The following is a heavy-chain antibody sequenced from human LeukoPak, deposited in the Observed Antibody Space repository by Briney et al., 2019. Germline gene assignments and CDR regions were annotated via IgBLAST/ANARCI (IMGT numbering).Heavy chain of an antibody. CDR2: INAGNGNT. V-gene: IGHV1-3*01. J-gene: IGHJ5*02. D-gene: IGHD2-15*01. CDR1: GYTFTSYA. CDR3: VRSPGYCSGGSCYSYNWFDP. Sequence: GASVKVSCKASGYTFTSYAMHWVRQAPGQRLEWMGWINAGNGNTKYSQKFQGRVTITRDTSASTAYMELSSLRSEDTAVYYCVRSPGYCSGGSCYSYNWFDPWGQGTLVTVSS.